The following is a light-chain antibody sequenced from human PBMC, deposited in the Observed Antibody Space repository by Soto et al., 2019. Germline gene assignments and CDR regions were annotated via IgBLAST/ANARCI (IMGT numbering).Light chain of an antibody. CDR1: QGISNY. V-gene: IGKV1-27*01. CDR2: GAS. CDR3: QKYNSAPLFT. Sequence: DIQMTQSPSSLSASVGDRVTITCRESQGISNYLAWYQQKPGKVPKLLIYGASTLQSGVPSRFSGSGSGTDFTLTISSLQPEDVATYYCQKYNSAPLFTFGPGTKVDIK. J-gene: IGKJ3*01.